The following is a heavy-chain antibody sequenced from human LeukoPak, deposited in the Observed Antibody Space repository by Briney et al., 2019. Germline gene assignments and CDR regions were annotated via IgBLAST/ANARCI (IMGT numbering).Heavy chain of an antibody. D-gene: IGHD3-22*01. Sequence: GGSLRLSCAASGFTFSSYSMNWVRQAPGKGLEWVSSIISSSSYIYYADSVKGRFTISRDNAKNSLYLQMNSLRAEDTAVYYCARSTRGSGYPNDYWGQGTLVTVSS. CDR1: GFTFSSYS. V-gene: IGHV3-21*01. J-gene: IGHJ4*02. CDR3: ARSTRGSGYPNDY. CDR2: IISSSSYI.